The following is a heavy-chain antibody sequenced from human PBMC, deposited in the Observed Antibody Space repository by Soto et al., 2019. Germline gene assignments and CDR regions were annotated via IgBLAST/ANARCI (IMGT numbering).Heavy chain of an antibody. Sequence: QVQLQESGPGLVKSSQTLSLTCTVSGGSISSGGSYWSWIRQRPGNGLEWIGDIFYSDSFYYTPSLKGRVVILADTSKNQFTLKLSSVTDADTAVYYCARAPETPPIFGVVRPYFFDFWGQGTLVTVSS. V-gene: IGHV4-31*03. CDR1: GGSISSGGSY. D-gene: IGHD3-3*01. J-gene: IGHJ4*02. CDR2: IFYSDSF. CDR3: ARAPETPPIFGVVRPYFFDF.